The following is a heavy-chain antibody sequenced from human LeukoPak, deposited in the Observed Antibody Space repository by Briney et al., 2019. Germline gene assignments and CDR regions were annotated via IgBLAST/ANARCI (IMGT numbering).Heavy chain of an antibody. CDR1: GGTFSSYA. D-gene: IGHD1-26*01. V-gene: IGHV1-2*02. Sequence: ASVKVSCKASGGTFSSYAISWVRQAPGQGLEWMGWINPNSGGTNYAQKFQGRVTMTRDTSISTAYMELSRLRSDDTAVYYCARDRGGSYSDAFDIWGQGTMVTVSS. CDR2: INPNSGGT. CDR3: ARDRGGSYSDAFDI. J-gene: IGHJ3*02.